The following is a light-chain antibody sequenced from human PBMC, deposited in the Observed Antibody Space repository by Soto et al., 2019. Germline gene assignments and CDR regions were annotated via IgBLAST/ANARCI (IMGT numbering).Light chain of an antibody. CDR3: QQRSSWPVS. V-gene: IGKV3-11*01. J-gene: IGKJ1*01. Sequence: EIVLTQSPATLSLSPGERATLSCRASQNVHSYLAWYQQKPGQAPRLLIYGASNRATGIPARFSGSGSGTDFTLTISSLEPEDFAVYYCQQRSSWPVSFGQGTKVDI. CDR1: QNVHSY. CDR2: GAS.